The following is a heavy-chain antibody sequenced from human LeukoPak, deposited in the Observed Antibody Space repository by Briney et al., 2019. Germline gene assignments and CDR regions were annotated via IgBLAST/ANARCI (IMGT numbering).Heavy chain of an antibody. V-gene: IGHV3-48*01. CDR2: VSSGGNTV. CDR3: ARGGAARPDI. CDR1: GFTFSSYA. D-gene: IGHD6-6*01. Sequence: GGSLRLSCAASGFTFSSYAMSWVRQAPGKGLEWVSYVSSGGNTVNYADSVRGRFTISRDNARNSLYLQLNSLRAEDTALYYCARGGAARPDIWGQGAMVVVSS. J-gene: IGHJ3*02.